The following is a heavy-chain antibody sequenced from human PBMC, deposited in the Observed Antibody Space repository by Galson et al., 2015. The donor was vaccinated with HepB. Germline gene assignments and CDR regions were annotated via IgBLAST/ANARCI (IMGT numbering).Heavy chain of an antibody. Sequence: SVQVSCKASGDSLTRYSMHWVRQAPGHRLEWIAWISGGNGHTKYSQTFQGRVTITRDTSATNVYMDLSSLRSGDTAVYYCARGGYSGYDELDYWGQGTLVTVSS. J-gene: IGHJ4*02. V-gene: IGHV1-3*01. CDR1: GDSLTRYS. CDR3: ARGGYSGYDELDY. D-gene: IGHD5-12*01. CDR2: ISGGNGHT.